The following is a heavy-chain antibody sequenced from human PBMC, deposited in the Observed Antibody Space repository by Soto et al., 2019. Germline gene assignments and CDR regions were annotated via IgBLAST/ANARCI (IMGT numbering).Heavy chain of an antibody. Sequence: GSLRLSCAASGFTFSSYAMGWVRQGPGKGLEWVAVVSIGGSTHYADSVRGRFTISRDNSKNTLSLQMNSLTAEDTAVYFCAKRRGAGGHFDYWGQGALVTVSS. J-gene: IGHJ4*02. D-gene: IGHD2-15*01. CDR3: AKRRGAGGHFDY. CDR2: VSIGGST. CDR1: GFTFSSYA. V-gene: IGHV3-23*01.